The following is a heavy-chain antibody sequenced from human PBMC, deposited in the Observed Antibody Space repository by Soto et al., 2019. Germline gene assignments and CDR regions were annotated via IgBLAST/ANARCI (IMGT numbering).Heavy chain of an antibody. CDR3: TRYYYASSGYYVY. CDR1: GFNFGNYA. J-gene: IGHJ4*02. CDR2: IRSETYGGTP. D-gene: IGHD3-22*01. Sequence: GGSLRLSCTGSGFNFGNYAMSWVRQAPGKGPEWVGFIRSETYGGTPDYAASLRGRFTISRDDSKSIAYLEINSLQTDDTAVFYCTRYYYASSGYYVYWGQGTLVTVSS. V-gene: IGHV3-49*04.